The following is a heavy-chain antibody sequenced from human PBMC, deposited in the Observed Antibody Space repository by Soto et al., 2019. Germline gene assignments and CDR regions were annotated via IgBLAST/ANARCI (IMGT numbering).Heavy chain of an antibody. Sequence: EVQLVQSGAEVKKPGESLKISCKGSGYSFTNYWIAWVRQMPGKGLEWMGIIYPDDSDSRYSPSFQGQVTISADKSISTAYLQWSSLKASDTAMYYCARHASYGDYTRYYFDYWGQGTLVTVSS. CDR3: ARHASYGDYTRYYFDY. CDR1: GYSFTNYW. J-gene: IGHJ4*02. D-gene: IGHD4-17*01. V-gene: IGHV5-51*01. CDR2: IYPDDSDS.